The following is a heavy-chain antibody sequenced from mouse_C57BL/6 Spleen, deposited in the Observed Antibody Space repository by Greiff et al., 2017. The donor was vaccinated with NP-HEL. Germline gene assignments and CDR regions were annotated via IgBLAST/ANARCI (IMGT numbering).Heavy chain of an antibody. V-gene: IGHV1-55*01. CDR2: IYPGSGGT. D-gene: IGHD1-1*01. Sequence: VQLQQPGAELVKPGASVKMSCKASGYTFTNYYINWVKQRPGQGLEWIGDIYPGSGGTNYNEKFKSKATLTVDTSSSTAYMQLRSLTSEDSAVYYCALFAPVVADCWGQGTTLTVSS. CDR3: ALFAPVVADC. J-gene: IGHJ2*01. CDR1: GYTFTNYY.